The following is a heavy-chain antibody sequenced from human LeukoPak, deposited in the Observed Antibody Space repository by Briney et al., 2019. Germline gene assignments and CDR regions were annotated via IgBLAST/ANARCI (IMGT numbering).Heavy chain of an antibody. Sequence: GGSLRLSCAVSGFTFSSYWMSWVRQAPGRGLEWLANINEDGSGRFYVDSVKGRLTISRDNAKNSLFLQMNSLRAEDTAVYYCARAAGGTSRDYWGQGTLVTVSS. CDR1: GFTFSSYW. CDR2: INEDGSGR. D-gene: IGHD1-26*01. J-gene: IGHJ4*02. CDR3: ARAAGGTSRDY. V-gene: IGHV3-7*01.